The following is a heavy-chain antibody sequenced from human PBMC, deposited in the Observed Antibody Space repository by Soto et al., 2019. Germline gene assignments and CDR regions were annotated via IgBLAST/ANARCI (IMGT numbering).Heavy chain of an antibody. CDR3: ASPVAYGDYGRFDP. Sequence: QLRLQESGPGLVKPSETLSLTCTVSGASISSSNYYWGWIRQPPGKGLEWIGSIYYGGSTSYNPSLDSRLTMSVDTSKNQFSLNLRSVTAADTGVYYCASPVAYGDYGRFDPWGQGALVTVSS. D-gene: IGHD4-17*01. J-gene: IGHJ5*02. CDR2: IYYGGST. CDR1: GASISSSNYY. V-gene: IGHV4-39*01.